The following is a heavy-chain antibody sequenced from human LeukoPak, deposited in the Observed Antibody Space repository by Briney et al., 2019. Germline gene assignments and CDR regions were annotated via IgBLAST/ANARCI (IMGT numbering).Heavy chain of an antibody. Sequence: SGGSLRLSCAASEFSVGSNYMTWVRQAPGKGLEWVSYISSSSSTIYYADSVKGRFTISRDNAKNSLYLQMNSLRAEDTAVYYCARDQGHMDVWGKGTTVTVSS. J-gene: IGHJ6*03. CDR1: EFSVGSNY. CDR3: ARDQGHMDV. V-gene: IGHV3-48*04. CDR2: ISSSSSTI.